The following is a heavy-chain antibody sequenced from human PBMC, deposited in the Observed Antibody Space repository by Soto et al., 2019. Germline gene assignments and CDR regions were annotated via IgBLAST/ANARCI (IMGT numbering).Heavy chain of an antibody. CDR1: GFTFSNYG. V-gene: IGHV3-23*01. Sequence: GGSLRLSCAASGFTFSNYGMSWVRQPPGKGLEWVSAISGSAAGTYYADSVKGRFTISRDNSKNTVYLQMNSLRAEDTAVYYCAKDSATFGRFDYWGQGTLVTVSS. CDR2: ISGSAAGT. J-gene: IGHJ4*02. CDR3: AKDSATFGRFDY. D-gene: IGHD3-3*01.